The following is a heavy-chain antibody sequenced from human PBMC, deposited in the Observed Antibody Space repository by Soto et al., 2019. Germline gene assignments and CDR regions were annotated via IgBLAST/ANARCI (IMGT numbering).Heavy chain of an antibody. CDR3: EREIAAAGTSPYFQH. CDR1: GGTFSSYA. CDR2: IIPIFGTA. D-gene: IGHD6-13*01. Sequence: SVKVSCKASGGTFSSYAISWVRQAPGQGLEWMGGIIPIFGTANYAQKFQGRVTITADKSTSTAYMELSSLRSEDTAVYYCEREIAAAGTSPYFQHWGKATLLIVSS. V-gene: IGHV1-69*06. J-gene: IGHJ1*01.